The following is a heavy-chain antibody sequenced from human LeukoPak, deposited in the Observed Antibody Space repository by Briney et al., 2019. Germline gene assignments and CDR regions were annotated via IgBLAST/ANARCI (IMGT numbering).Heavy chain of an antibody. CDR2: INHSGST. CDR3: ARDHYDFWSGYKADSPSDYYYYMDV. V-gene: IGHV4-39*07. J-gene: IGHJ6*03. CDR1: GGSISSSSYY. D-gene: IGHD3-3*01. Sequence: SETLSLTCTVSGGSISSSSYYWGWIRQPPGKGLEWIGEINHSGSTNYNPSLKSRVTISVDTSKNQFSLKLSSVTAADTAVYYCARDHYDFWSGYKADSPSDYYYYMDVWGKGTTVTVSS.